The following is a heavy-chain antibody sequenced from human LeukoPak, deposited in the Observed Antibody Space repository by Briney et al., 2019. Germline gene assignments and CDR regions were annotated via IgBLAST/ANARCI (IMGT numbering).Heavy chain of an antibody. V-gene: IGHV1-69*01. D-gene: IGHD3-16*02. Sequence: SVKVSCKASGGTFSSYAISWVRQAPGHGLEWMGGIIPIFGTTNYAQKFQGRVTITADESTSTAYMELSSLRSEDTAVYYCARSPLVGLGELSFGYFDYWGQGILVTVAS. J-gene: IGHJ4*02. CDR1: GGTFSSYA. CDR3: ARSPLVGLGELSFGYFDY. CDR2: IIPIFGTT.